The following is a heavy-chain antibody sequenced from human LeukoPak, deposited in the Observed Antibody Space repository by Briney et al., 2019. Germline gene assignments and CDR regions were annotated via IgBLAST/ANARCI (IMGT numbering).Heavy chain of an antibody. J-gene: IGHJ5*02. CDR2: INHSGST. CDR1: GGSFSGYY. Sequence: TSETLSLTCAVYGGSFSGYYWSWIRQSPGKGLEWIGEINHSGSTNYNPSLKSRVTISVDTSKNQFPLKLSSVTAADTAVYYCARVGGYNWFDPWGQGTLVTVSS. D-gene: IGHD3-10*01. CDR3: ARVGGYNWFDP. V-gene: IGHV4-34*01.